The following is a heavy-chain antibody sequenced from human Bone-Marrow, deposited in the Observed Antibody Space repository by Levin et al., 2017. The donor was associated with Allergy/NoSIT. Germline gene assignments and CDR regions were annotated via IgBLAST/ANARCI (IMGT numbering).Heavy chain of an antibody. Sequence: QTLSLTCTFSGFSLTTDTVRVSWIRQPPGKALEFLARIDWDGKKFFSASLKTRLSISKDTSKNQVVLTMTNVDPVDTATYYCARSKHYLDSSGRYVYHFDYWGQGALVTVSS. CDR2: IDWDGKK. J-gene: IGHJ4*02. V-gene: IGHV2-70*04. CDR1: GFSLTTDTVR. D-gene: IGHD3-22*01. CDR3: ARSKHYLDSSGRYVYHFDY.